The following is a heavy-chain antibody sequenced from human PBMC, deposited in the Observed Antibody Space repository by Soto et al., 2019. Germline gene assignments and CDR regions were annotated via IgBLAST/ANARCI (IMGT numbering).Heavy chain of an antibody. CDR3: ASTPRVRRVNRAFDN. J-gene: IGHJ4*02. Sequence: PGGSLRLSCVASGFTFNKHALAWVRQAPGKGLEWVSAISGSGSSTYDSDSVKGRFTISRDNSNNTLYLQMNSLRAEDTAIYYWASTPRVRRVNRAFDNWGQGTPVTVSS. V-gene: IGHV3-23*01. CDR2: ISGSGSST. CDR1: GFTFNKHA.